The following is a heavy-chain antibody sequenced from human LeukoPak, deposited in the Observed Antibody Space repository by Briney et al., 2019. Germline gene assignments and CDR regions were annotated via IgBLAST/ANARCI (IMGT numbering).Heavy chain of an antibody. CDR2: IRYDGSNK. J-gene: IGHJ4*02. V-gene: IGHV3-30*02. Sequence: GGSLRLSCAASGFTFSSYAMHWVRQAPGKGLEWVAFIRYDGSNKYYADSVKGRFTISRDNSKNTLYLQMNSLRAEDTAVYYCAKSFWWFGEFSPFDYWGQGTLVTVSS. D-gene: IGHD3-10*01. CDR1: GFTFSSYA. CDR3: AKSFWWFGEFSPFDY.